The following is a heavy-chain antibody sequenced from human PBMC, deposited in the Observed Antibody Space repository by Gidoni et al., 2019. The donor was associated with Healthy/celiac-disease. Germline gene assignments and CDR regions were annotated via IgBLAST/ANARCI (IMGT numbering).Heavy chain of an antibody. D-gene: IGHD2-15*01. CDR3: ASSTLRYCSGGSCYSGAFDI. V-gene: IGHV4-30-4*01. CDR1: GGSISSGDYY. Sequence: QVQLQESGPGLVKPSQTLSLTCTVSGGSISSGDYYWSWIRQPPGKGLEWIGYIYYSGSTYYNPSRKSRVTISVDTSKNQFSLKLSSVTAADTAVYYCASSTLRYCSGGSCYSGAFDIWGQGTMVTVSS. CDR2: IYYSGST. J-gene: IGHJ3*02.